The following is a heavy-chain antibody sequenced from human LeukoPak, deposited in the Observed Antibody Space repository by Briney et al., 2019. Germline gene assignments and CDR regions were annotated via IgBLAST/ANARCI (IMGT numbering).Heavy chain of an antibody. D-gene: IGHD6-13*01. CDR3: ARVGPDSSSWHY. CDR1: GGSFSDYY. V-gene: IGHV4-34*01. CDR2: INHSGST. J-gene: IGHJ4*02. Sequence: SETLSLTCAVYGGSFSDYYWSCIRQPPGKGLEWIGEINHSGSTNYNPSLKSRVTLSVDTSKNHISLKVSSVTAADTAVYYCARVGPDSSSWHYWGQGTLVTVSS.